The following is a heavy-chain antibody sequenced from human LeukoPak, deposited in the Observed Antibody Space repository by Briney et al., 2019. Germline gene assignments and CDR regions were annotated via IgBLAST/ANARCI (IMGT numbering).Heavy chain of an antibody. CDR1: GDSVCSNSAA. CDR2: TYYRSKWYN. D-gene: IGHD6-19*01. CDR3: ARSLDSSGWFYYFDY. Sequence: SQTLSLTCAISGDSVCSNSAAWNWIRQSPSRGLEWLGSTYYRSKWYNDYAVSVKSRITINPDTSKNQFSLQLNSVTPEDTAVYYCARSLDSSGWFYYFDYWGQGTLVTVSS. V-gene: IGHV6-1*01. J-gene: IGHJ4*02.